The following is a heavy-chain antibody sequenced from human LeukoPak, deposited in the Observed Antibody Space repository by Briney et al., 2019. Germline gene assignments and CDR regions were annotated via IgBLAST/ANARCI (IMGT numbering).Heavy chain of an antibody. CDR2: ISAHNGDT. Sequence: AASVKVSCKAAGYTFTSYGISWVRQAPGQGLDWMGWISAHNGDTNYVQKFQGRVTMTTDTSTSTAYMDLRSLRYDDSAVYYCARVDSSGWYFDYWGQGTLVTVSS. D-gene: IGHD6-19*01. CDR3: ARVDSSGWYFDY. J-gene: IGHJ4*02. CDR1: GYTFTSYG. V-gene: IGHV1-18*01.